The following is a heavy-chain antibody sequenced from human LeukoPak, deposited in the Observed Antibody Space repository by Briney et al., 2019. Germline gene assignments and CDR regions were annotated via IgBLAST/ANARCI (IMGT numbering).Heavy chain of an antibody. Sequence: SETLSLTCTVSGGSVGSSTYYWGWIRQPPGKGLEWIASITYTGSAYNPSLRSRVTTSVDTSKNQFSLKLSSVTAADTAVYYCARSGNYDCWGQGTLVTVSS. CDR3: ARSGNYDC. CDR2: ITYTGSA. J-gene: IGHJ4*02. V-gene: IGHV4-39*01. D-gene: IGHD1-1*01. CDR1: GGSVGSSTYY.